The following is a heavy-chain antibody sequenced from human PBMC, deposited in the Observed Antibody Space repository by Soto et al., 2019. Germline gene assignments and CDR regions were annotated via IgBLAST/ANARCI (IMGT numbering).Heavy chain of an antibody. Sequence: EVHLVESGGDLVQPGGSLRLSCAASGFIFSTYSRNWVRQAPGKGLEWISNISSSGSSISYTDSVKGRFTISRDNAKNSLYLQMNSLGAEDTALYYCARSRYNDYWGQGTLVTVSS. V-gene: IGHV3-48*01. CDR2: ISSSGSSI. D-gene: IGHD1-1*01. CDR1: GFIFSTYS. CDR3: ARSRYNDY. J-gene: IGHJ4*02.